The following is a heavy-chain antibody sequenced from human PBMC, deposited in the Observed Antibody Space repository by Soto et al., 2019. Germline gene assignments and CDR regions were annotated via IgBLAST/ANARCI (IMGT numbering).Heavy chain of an antibody. CDR2: ISAYDGKT. J-gene: IGHJ6*02. Sequence: GASVKVSCKASGYNFNIYGINWVRQAPGQGLELMGWISAYDGKTTYAQKFQGRVTITRDTSASTAYMELSSLRSEDTAVYYCARGRVDATRDYYYYGMDVWGQGTTVTVSS. CDR3: ARGRVDATRDYYYYGMDV. V-gene: IGHV1-18*01. CDR1: GYNFNIYG. D-gene: IGHD2-15*01.